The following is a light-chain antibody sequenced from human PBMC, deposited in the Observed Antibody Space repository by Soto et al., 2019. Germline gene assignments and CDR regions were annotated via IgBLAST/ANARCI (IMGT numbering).Light chain of an antibody. CDR2: AAS. J-gene: IGKJ1*01. V-gene: IGKV1-39*01. CDR3: QQSYSTLRWT. Sequence: DIQMTQSPSSLSASVGDRVTITCRASQSISTYLNWYQQKPGKAPKLLIYAASSLQTGVPSRFSGSGSGTGFTLTITSLQPEDFATYSCQQSYSTLRWTFGQGTKVEIK. CDR1: QSISTY.